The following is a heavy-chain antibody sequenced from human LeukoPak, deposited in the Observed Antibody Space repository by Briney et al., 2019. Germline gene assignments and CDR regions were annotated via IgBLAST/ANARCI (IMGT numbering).Heavy chain of an antibody. Sequence: GRSLRVSCAASGFTFSSNGMHCVRQAPGKGLEWVAIISYDGSNKYYADSVKGRFTISRDNSKNTLYLQMNSLRAEDTAVYYCAKDRGYSYGGDFDYRGQGTLVTVSS. V-gene: IGHV3-30*18. CDR1: GFTFSSNG. J-gene: IGHJ4*02. D-gene: IGHD5-18*01. CDR3: AKDRGYSYGGDFDY. CDR2: ISYDGSNK.